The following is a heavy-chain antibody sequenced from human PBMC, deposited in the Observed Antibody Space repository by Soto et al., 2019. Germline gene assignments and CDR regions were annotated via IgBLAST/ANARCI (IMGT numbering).Heavy chain of an antibody. D-gene: IGHD3-3*02. V-gene: IGHV1-18*01. Sequence: QAQVAQSGAEVKEPGASVRVSCKASGYNIYSFHFNWVRQAPGQGLEWLGWISGYSANTKYAPKYQVRVSMTIDTSTNTAYMELRTLRSDDTAIYYCARDIFGHVDAFDIWGQGTMVTVSS. J-gene: IGHJ3*02. CDR1: GYNIYSFH. CDR3: ARDIFGHVDAFDI. CDR2: ISGYSANT.